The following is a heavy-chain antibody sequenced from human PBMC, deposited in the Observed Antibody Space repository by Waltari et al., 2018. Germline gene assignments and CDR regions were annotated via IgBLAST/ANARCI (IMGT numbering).Heavy chain of an antibody. D-gene: IGHD1-7*01. J-gene: IGHJ6*02. CDR3: ARESGITGTTTHWGYGMDV. V-gene: IGHV4-38-2*02. CDR1: GYSISSGYY. Sequence: QVQLQESGPGLVKPSETLSLTCAVSGYSISSGYYWGWIRQPTGKGLEWIGSIYHSGSTYYNPSLKSRVTISVDTSKNQFSLKLSSVTAADTAVYYCARESGITGTTTHWGYGMDVWGQGTTVTVSS. CDR2: IYHSGST.